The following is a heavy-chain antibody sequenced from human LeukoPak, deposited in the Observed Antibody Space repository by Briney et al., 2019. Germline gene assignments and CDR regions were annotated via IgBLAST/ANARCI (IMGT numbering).Heavy chain of an antibody. V-gene: IGHV1-8*01. Sequence: ASVRVSCKASGYTFSDYDINWVRQATGQGLEWMGWMNPNSGNIGYAQKFQGRVTMTRNTSISTAYMELTSLRSEDTAVYYCARGRMMYSSNWSPPDYWGQGALVTVSS. J-gene: IGHJ4*02. D-gene: IGHD6-13*01. CDR2: MNPNSGNI. CDR3: ARGRMMYSSNWSPPDY. CDR1: GYTFSDYD.